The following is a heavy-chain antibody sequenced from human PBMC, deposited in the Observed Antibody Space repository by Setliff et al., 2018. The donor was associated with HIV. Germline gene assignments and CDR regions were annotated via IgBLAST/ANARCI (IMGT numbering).Heavy chain of an antibody. Sequence: LRLSCAASGFTFRSYWMSWVRQAPGKGLEWVASIEEAVSDTYYVDSVKGRFTISRDNAKNSLYLQMVSLRVEDTAVYYCARDPLPCSSPSCYPPGYFDYWGQGTLVTSPQ. CDR2: IEEAVSDT. CDR1: GFTFRSYW. V-gene: IGHV3-7*01. CDR3: ARDPLPCSSPSCYPPGYFDY. J-gene: IGHJ4*02. D-gene: IGHD2-2*01.